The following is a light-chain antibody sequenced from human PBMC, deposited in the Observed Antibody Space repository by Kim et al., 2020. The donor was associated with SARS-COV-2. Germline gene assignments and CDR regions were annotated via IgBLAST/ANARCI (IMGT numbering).Light chain of an antibody. CDR3: NQYYSSPQT. CDR1: QSVLYSSNNKNY. V-gene: IGKV4-1*01. J-gene: IGKJ4*01. Sequence: DIVMTQSPDSLAVSLGERATINCKSSQSVLYSSNNKNYLAWYQQKPGQPPKLLIYWASTRESGVPDRFSGSGSGTDFTLTISSLQAEDVAVYYCNQYYSSPQTFGGGTKVDIK. CDR2: WAS.